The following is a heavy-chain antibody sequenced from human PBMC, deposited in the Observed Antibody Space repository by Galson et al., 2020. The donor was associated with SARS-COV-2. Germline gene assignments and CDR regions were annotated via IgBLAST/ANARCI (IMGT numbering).Heavy chain of an antibody. CDR3: AREVATAAGRAFDI. CDR1: GGSINNYY. V-gene: IGHV4-4*07. J-gene: IGHJ3*02. D-gene: IGHD6-13*01. Sequence: PGGSLRLSCTVSGGSINNYYWSWIRQPAGKGLEWIGRIDTSGNTNYNPSLKSRVTMSVDTSKNQFSLNLNSVTAADTAVYYCAREVATAAGRAFDIWGQGTMVAVSS. CDR2: IDTSGNT.